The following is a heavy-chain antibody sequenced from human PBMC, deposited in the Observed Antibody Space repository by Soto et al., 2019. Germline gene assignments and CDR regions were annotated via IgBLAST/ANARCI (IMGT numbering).Heavy chain of an antibody. Sequence: QVQLQQWGAGLLKASETLSLTCAVVGDSLRGQSWNWIRQSPGKGLEWIGELDQSGGTNYNPSLKCRAIIPVDTSKNQFSLTLSSGTAADTAVYYCAREDSNGWSGASLDVWGQGTTVTFAS. J-gene: IGHJ6*02. D-gene: IGHD6-19*01. V-gene: IGHV4-34*01. CDR2: LDQSGGT. CDR1: GDSLRGQS. CDR3: AREDSNGWSGASLDV.